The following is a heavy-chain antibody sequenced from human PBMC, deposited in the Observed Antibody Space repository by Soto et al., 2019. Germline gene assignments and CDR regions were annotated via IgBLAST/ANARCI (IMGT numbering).Heavy chain of an antibody. CDR3: ERLAGYCTPNGCHGAYAMDV. CDR2: FYNTEIP. J-gene: IGHJ6*02. CDR1: GDSISSSHW. D-gene: IGHD2-8*01. V-gene: IGHV4-4*02. Sequence: PSETLSLTCVVSGDSISSSHWWSWVRQSPGKGLEWIGDFYNTEIPNYNPSLKSRVTISVDTSKNQFSLMLPSVTAADTAVYYCERLAGYCTPNGCHGAYAMDVWAQGTTLTFSS.